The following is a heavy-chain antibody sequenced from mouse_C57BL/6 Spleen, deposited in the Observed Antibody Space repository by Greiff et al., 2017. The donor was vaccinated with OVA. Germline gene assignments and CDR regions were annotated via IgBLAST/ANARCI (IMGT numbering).Heavy chain of an antibody. CDR2: IYPGDGDT. J-gene: IGHJ4*01. V-gene: IGHV1-80*01. CDR3: ARGGGDYAMDY. CDR1: GYAFSSYW. Sequence: QVQLQQSGAELVKPGASVKISCKASGYAFSSYWMNWVKQRPGKGLERIGQIYPGDGDTNYNGKFKGKATLTADKSSSTAYMQLSSLTSEDSAVYFCARGGGDYAMDYWGQGTSVTVSS.